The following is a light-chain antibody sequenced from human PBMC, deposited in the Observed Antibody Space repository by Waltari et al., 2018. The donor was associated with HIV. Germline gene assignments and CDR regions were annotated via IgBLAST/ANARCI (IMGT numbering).Light chain of an antibody. Sequence: QSALTQPASVSGSPGQSITISCTGTSSDVGGSDFVPWYQQHPGKAPKLIFSGFTKRPSGVANRFSGTKSGNTASLTISGLQAEDEADYYGSSFTSGNTPVLVAGGTKLTVL. J-gene: IGLJ2*01. CDR3: SSFTSGNTPVL. CDR2: GFT. CDR1: SSDVGGSDF. V-gene: IGLV2-14*01.